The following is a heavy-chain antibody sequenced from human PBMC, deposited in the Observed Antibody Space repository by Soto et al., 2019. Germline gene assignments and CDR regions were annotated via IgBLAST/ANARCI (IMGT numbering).Heavy chain of an antibody. D-gene: IGHD3-10*01. Sequence: QVQLVESGGGVVQPGRSLRLSCAASGFTFSSYGMHWVRQAPGKGLEWVALIWYDGSNKYYADSVKGRFTISRDNFKNTLSLQMNSLRAEDTAVYYCARDPGEGFGSPFDYWGQGTLVTVSS. CDR3: ARDPGEGFGSPFDY. CDR1: GFTFSSYG. J-gene: IGHJ4*02. V-gene: IGHV3-33*01. CDR2: IWYDGSNK.